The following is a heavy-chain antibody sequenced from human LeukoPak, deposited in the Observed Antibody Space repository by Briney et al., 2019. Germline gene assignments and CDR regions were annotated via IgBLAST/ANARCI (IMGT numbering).Heavy chain of an antibody. D-gene: IGHD2-2*01. V-gene: IGHV1-69*05. CDR3: ARGRVVPAATYLNWFDP. Sequence: GASVKVSCKTSGYTFTSYGISWVRQAPGQGLEWMGGIIPIFGTANYAQKFQGRVTITTDESTSTAYMELSSLRSEDTAVYYCARGRVVPAATYLNWFDPWGQGTLVTVSS. CDR2: IIPIFGTA. CDR1: GYTFTSYG. J-gene: IGHJ5*02.